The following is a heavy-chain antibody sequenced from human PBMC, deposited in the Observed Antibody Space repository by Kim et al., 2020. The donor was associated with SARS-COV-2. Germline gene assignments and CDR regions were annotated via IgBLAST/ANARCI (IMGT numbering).Heavy chain of an antibody. J-gene: IGHJ2*01. V-gene: IGHV3-7*03. CDR2: IKQDGSEK. Sequence: GGSPRLSCAASGFTFSSYWMNWVRQAPGKGLEWVANIKQDGSEKYYVDSVKGRFTISRDNAKNSLYLQMNSLRAEDTAVYYCARVVVGYYYDSSGYSYYWYFDLWGRGTLVTVSS. CDR1: GFTFSSYW. CDR3: ARVVVGYYYDSSGYSYYWYFDL. D-gene: IGHD3-22*01.